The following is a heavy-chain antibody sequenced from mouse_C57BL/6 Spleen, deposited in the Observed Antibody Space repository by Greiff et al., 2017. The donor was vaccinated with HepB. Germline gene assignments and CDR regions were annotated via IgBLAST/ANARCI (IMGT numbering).Heavy chain of an antibody. CDR2: INPNNGGT. D-gene: IGHD1-1*01. CDR1: GYTFTDYN. CDR3: ARWGHYYGSSYDWYFDV. Sequence: VQLQQSGPELVKPGASVKIPCKASGYTFTDYNMDWVKQSHGKSLEWIGDINPNNGGTIYNQKFKGKATLTVDKSSSTAYMELRSLTSEDTAVYYCARWGHYYGSSYDWYFDVWGTGTTVTVSS. J-gene: IGHJ1*03. V-gene: IGHV1-18*01.